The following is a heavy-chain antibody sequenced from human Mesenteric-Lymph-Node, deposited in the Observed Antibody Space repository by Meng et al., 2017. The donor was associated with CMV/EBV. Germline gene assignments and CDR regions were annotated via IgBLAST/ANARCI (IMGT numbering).Heavy chain of an antibody. CDR2: INHSGST. V-gene: IGHV4-34*01. CDR1: GFTFSDYY. J-gene: IGHJ6*02. Sequence: GSLRLSCAASGFTFSDYYMSWIRQPPGKGLEWIGEINHSGSTNYNPSLKSRVTISVDTSKNQFSLKLSSVTAADTAVYYCARMPPWGCSGGSCSLRARYGMDVWSQGTTVTVSS. CDR3: ARMPPWGCSGGSCSLRARYGMDV. D-gene: IGHD2-15*01.